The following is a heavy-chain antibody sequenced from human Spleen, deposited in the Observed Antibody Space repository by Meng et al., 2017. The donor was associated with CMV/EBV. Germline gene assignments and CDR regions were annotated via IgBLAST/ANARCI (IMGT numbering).Heavy chain of an antibody. CDR2: IRYDGSNK. CDR3: ARDNVDTAMVRLTDYYYYNGMDV. Sequence: GESLKISCAASGFTFSSYGMHWVRQAPGKGLEWVAFIRYDGSNKYYADSVKGRFTISRDNSKNTLYLQMNSLRAEDTAVYYCARDNVDTAMVRLTDYYYYNGMDVWGQGTTVTVSS. J-gene: IGHJ6*02. V-gene: IGHV3-30*02. D-gene: IGHD5-18*01. CDR1: GFTFSSYG.